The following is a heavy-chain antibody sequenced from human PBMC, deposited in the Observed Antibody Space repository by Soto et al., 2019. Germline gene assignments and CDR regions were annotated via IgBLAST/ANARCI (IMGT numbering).Heavy chain of an antibody. Sequence: ASAKVSCKASGYTFTSYYMHWVRQAPGQGLEWMGIINPSGGSTSYAQKFQGRVTMTRDTSTSTVYMELSSLRSEDTAVYYCARDRRGGSSAAAGDNFYYWGQGNLVTVS. CDR2: INPSGGST. CDR1: GYTFTSYY. J-gene: IGHJ4*02. V-gene: IGHV1-46*01. CDR3: ARDRRGGSSAAAGDNFYY. D-gene: IGHD6-13*01.